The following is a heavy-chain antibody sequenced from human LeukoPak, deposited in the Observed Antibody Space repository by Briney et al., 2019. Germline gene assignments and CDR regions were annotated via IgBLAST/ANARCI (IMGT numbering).Heavy chain of an antibody. Sequence: GGSLRLSCAASGFTFSSYAMIWFRQAPGKGLEGVSSISSRGGSTYYADSVKGRFTISRDNAKNTLYLQMNSRRAEDSALYYVPKVRGVITPYNWCDPWGQGTLVTVSS. D-gene: IGHD3-10*01. CDR1: GFTFSSYA. CDR3: PKVRGVITPYNWCDP. CDR2: ISSRGGST. J-gene: IGHJ5*02. V-gene: IGHV3-23*01.